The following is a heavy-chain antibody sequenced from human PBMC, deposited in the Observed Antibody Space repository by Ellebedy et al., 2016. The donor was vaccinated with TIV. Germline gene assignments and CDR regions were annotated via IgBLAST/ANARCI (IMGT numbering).Heavy chain of an antibody. J-gene: IGHJ6*02. V-gene: IGHV4-59*01. CDR1: GGSISSYY. CDR3: ARSGVVDVYGGNSPFMDV. Sequence: SETLSLTXTVSGGSISSYYWSWIRQPPGKGLEWIGYIYYSGSTNYNPSLKSRVTISVDTSKNQFSLKLTSVTAADTAVYYCARSGVVDVYGGNSPFMDVWGQGTTVTVSS. D-gene: IGHD4-23*01. CDR2: IYYSGST.